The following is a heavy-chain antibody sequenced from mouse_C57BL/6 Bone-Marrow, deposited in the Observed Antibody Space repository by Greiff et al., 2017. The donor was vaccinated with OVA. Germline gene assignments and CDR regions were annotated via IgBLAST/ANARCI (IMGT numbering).Heavy chain of an antibody. Sequence: DAGGGLVQPKGSLKLSCAASGFSFNTYAMNWVHQAPGKGLEWVARIRSKSNNYATYYADSVKDRFTISRDDSESMLYLQMNNLKTEDTAMYYCVRQYYGSSYVSGYFDVWGTGTTVTVSS. CDR3: VRQYYGSSYVSGYFDV. D-gene: IGHD1-1*01. CDR2: IRSKSNNYAT. CDR1: GFSFNTYA. V-gene: IGHV10-1*01. J-gene: IGHJ1*03.